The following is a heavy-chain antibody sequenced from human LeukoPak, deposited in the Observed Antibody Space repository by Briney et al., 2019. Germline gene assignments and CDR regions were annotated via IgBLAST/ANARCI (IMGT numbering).Heavy chain of an antibody. V-gene: IGHV3-30*04. Sequence: GGSLRLSCAASGFTFSSYAMHWVRQAPGKGLEWVAVISYDGSNKYYADSVKGRFTISRDNSKNTLYLQMNSLRAEDTAVYYCARRGAADWFDPWGQGTLVTVSS. J-gene: IGHJ5*02. CDR3: ARRGAADWFDP. D-gene: IGHD2-15*01. CDR1: GFTFSSYA. CDR2: ISYDGSNK.